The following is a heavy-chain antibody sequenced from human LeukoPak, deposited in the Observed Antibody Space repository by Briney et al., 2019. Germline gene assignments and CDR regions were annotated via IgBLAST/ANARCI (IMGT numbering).Heavy chain of an antibody. CDR2: ISYDGSNK. Sequence: GGSLRLSCAASGFTFSSYAMHWVRQAPGKGLEWVAVISYDGSNKYYADSVKGRFTISRDNSKNTLYLQMNSLRAEDTAVYYCARDLQITMVRGVIITAPKYNWFDPWGQGTLVTVSS. CDR1: GFTFSSYA. D-gene: IGHD3-10*01. J-gene: IGHJ5*02. V-gene: IGHV3-30*04. CDR3: ARDLQITMVRGVIITAPKYNWFDP.